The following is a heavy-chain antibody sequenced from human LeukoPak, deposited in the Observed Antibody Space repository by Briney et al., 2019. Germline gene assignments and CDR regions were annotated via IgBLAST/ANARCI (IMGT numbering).Heavy chain of an antibody. CDR1: GGSISSSNW. Sequence: TETLFLTCAISGGSISSSNWWSWVRQPPGKGLEWIGEIYHSGSTSYNPSLKSRVTISVDTSKNQFSLKLSSVTAEDTAVYYCATVTTLYYFDYWGQGTLVPVSS. CDR3: ATVTTLYYFDY. J-gene: IGHJ4*02. D-gene: IGHD4-17*01. CDR2: IYHSGST. V-gene: IGHV4-4*02.